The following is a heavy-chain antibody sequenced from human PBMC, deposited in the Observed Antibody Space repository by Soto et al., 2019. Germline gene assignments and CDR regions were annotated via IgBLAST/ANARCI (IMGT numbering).Heavy chain of an antibody. CDR3: AKDGDYDFWSGYLGPLDF. Sequence: PVGSLRLSCAASGFTFSSYGMHWVRQAPGKGLEWVAVISYDGSNKYYADSVKGRFTISRDNSKNTLYLQMNSLRAEDTAVYYCAKDGDYDFWSGYLGPLDFWGQGNLVTGSS. CDR2: ISYDGSNK. J-gene: IGHJ4*02. D-gene: IGHD3-3*01. V-gene: IGHV3-30*18. CDR1: GFTFSSYG.